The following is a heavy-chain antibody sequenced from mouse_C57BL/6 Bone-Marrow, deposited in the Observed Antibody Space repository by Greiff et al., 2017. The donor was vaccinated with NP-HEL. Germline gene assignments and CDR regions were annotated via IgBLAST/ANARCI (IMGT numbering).Heavy chain of an antibody. V-gene: IGHV1-26*01. CDR2: INPNNGGT. J-gene: IGHJ1*03. CDR1: GYTFTDYY. CDR3: ARDYGSSPYWYFDV. Sequence: VHVKQSGPELVKPGASVKISCKASGYTFTDYYMNWVKQSHGKSLEWIGDINPNNGGTSYNQKFKGKATLTVDKSSSTAHMELRSLTSEDSAVYYCARDYGSSPYWYFDVWGTGTTVTVSS. D-gene: IGHD1-1*01.